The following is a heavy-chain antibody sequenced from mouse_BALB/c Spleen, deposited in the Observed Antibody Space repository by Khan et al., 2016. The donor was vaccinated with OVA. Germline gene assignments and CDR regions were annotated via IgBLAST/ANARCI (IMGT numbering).Heavy chain of an antibody. CDR1: GFSLTGYG. D-gene: IGHD2-10*01. Sequence: QVRLQQSGPGLVAPSQSLSITCTVSGFSLTGYGVSWVRQPPGKGLEWLGMIWGDGSTDYNSALKSRLSISKDNSTSQVFLKMNSLQTADTAKYSCARAYDGNYREAMDYWGQGTSVTVSS. V-gene: IGHV2-6-7*01. J-gene: IGHJ4*01. CDR3: ARAYDGNYREAMDY. CDR2: IWGDGST.